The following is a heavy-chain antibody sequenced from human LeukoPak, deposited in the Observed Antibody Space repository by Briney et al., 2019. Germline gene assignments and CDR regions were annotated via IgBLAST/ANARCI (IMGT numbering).Heavy chain of an antibody. J-gene: IGHJ4*02. CDR3: ARGGPIYTYGYYFDY. V-gene: IGHV3-21*01. CDR2: IILSSSYI. CDR1: GFTVSSNY. Sequence: GGSLRLSCAASGFTVSSNYMSWVRQAPGKGLEWVSSIILSSSYIFYADSVKGRFTLSRDNAKNSLSLQMNSLRAEDTAVYYCARGGPIYTYGYYFDYWGQGTLVTVSS. D-gene: IGHD5-18*01.